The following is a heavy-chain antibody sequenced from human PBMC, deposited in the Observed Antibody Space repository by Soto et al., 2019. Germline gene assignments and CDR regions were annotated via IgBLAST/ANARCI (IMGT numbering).Heavy chain of an antibody. CDR2: IHSSGDT. CDR3: ATRITVFGLLIPPFDP. V-gene: IGHV4-4*07. CDR1: GGSISGHY. D-gene: IGHD3-3*01. Sequence: SETLSLTCTVSGGSISGHYWSWLRQPAGRGLQWVGRIHSSGDTDYTSSLKSRVSMSVDTSKNQFSLKLKSLTAADTAIYYCATRITVFGLLIPPFDPWGQGTQVTVSS. J-gene: IGHJ5*02.